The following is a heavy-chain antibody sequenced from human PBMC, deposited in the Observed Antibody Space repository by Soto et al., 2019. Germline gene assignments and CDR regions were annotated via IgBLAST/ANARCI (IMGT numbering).Heavy chain of an antibody. Sequence: GGSLRLSCASSGFTFIIYAMSWVRQAPGKGLEWVSRISGSGSSTYNADSVKGRFTFSRDNSKNTLYLQMNGLRTEDTAVYYCAKLPDRIFRDYGSGHPFDPWGQGTLVTVSS. J-gene: IGHJ5*02. CDR3: AKLPDRIFRDYGSGHPFDP. CDR1: GFTFIIYA. CDR2: ISGSGSST. V-gene: IGHV3-23*01. D-gene: IGHD3-10*01.